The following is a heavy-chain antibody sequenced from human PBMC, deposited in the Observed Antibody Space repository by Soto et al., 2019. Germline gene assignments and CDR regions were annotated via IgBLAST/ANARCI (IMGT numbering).Heavy chain of an antibody. D-gene: IGHD3-16*01. V-gene: IGHV3-74*01. J-gene: IGHJ4*02. CDR3: TRDIGGRGAF. Sequence: PGGALRLSCAASGVTFSIYWRHWVRQVPGKGLLWVARTDEYGSTINYADSVKGRFTISRDNAKNTLYLEMNSLRGEDPALYYCTRDIGGRGAFWGQGSLVTVSS. CDR1: GVTFSIYW. CDR2: TDEYGSTI.